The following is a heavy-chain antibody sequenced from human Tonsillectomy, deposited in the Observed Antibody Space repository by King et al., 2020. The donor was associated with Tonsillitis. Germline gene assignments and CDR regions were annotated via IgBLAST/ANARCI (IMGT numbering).Heavy chain of an antibody. Sequence: VQLVESGGGVVQPGRSLRLSCAASGFTFRSYGMHWVRQAPGKGLEWVAVISYEGSNKYYADSVKGRFTTSRDNSKNTLYLQMNSLRPEDTAVYYCRWSYDAFDICGQGTMVTVSS. CDR1: GFTFRSYG. CDR2: ISYEGSNK. V-gene: IGHV3-30*03. CDR3: RWSYDAFDI. D-gene: IGHD4/OR15-4a*01. J-gene: IGHJ3*02.